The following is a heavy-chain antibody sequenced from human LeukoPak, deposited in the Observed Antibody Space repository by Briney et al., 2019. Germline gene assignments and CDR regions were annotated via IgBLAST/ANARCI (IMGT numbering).Heavy chain of an antibody. J-gene: IGHJ4*02. V-gene: IGHV3-23*01. D-gene: IGHD3-22*01. CDR1: GITLSNYG. CDR2: IRDSGGRT. Sequence: GGSLRLSCAVSGITLSNYGMSWVRQAPGKGLEWVAGIRDSGGRTNYADSVKGRFTIPRDNPKNTLYLQMNSLRAEDTAVYFCAKRGVVIRVILVGFHKEAYYFDSWGQGALVTVSS. CDR3: AKRGVVIRVILVGFHKEAYYFDS.